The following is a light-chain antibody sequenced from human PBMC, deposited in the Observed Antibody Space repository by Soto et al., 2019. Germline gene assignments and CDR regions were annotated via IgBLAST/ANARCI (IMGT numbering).Light chain of an antibody. CDR3: QQSYSLSPIT. CDR1: ETISTF. Sequence: DIQMTQSPSSLSASVGDRVTLTCRASETISTFLNWYQHTPGRAPKLLIYAASRLQSGVPSRFSGSGSGKDFTLTINGLQPEDFASYYCQQSYSLSPITFGRGILLEI. V-gene: IGKV1-39*01. J-gene: IGKJ5*01. CDR2: AAS.